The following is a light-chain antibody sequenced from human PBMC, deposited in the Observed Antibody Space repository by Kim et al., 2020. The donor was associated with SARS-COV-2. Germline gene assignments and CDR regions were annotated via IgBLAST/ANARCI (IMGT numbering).Light chain of an antibody. CDR1: QNVNYN. V-gene: IGKV3-15*01. Sequence: EIVMTQSPATLSVSPGERATLSCRASQNVNYNLAWYQQKLGQPPRLLIYGAYTRATAIPARFSGSGSETEFTLTITSLQSEDFAVYYCKQYSNWPRTFGQGTKLEI. CDR3: KQYSNWPRT. J-gene: IGKJ2*01. CDR2: GAY.